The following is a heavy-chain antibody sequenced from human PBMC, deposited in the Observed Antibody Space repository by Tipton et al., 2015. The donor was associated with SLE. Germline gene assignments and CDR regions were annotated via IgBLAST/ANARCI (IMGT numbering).Heavy chain of an antibody. V-gene: IGHV4-34*01. D-gene: IGHD6-19*01. CDR1: GDSINSHY. J-gene: IGHJ4*02. CDR3: ARHERWPHFDY. Sequence: TLSLTCTVSGDSINSHYWSWIRQPPGKGLEWIGESNPSGSTNYNPSLKSRVTISVDTSKNQLSLKLTSVTAADTAVYYCARHERWPHFDYWGQGTLVTVSS. CDR2: SNPSGST.